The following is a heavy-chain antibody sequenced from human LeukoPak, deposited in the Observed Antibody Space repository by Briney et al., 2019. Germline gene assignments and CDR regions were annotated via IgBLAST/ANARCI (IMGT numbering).Heavy chain of an antibody. CDR3: ARDSSVAAALDY. J-gene: IGHJ4*02. CDR1: GFTFSSYS. CDR2: ISSSSSTI. Sequence: PGGSLRLSCAASGFTFSSYSTNWVRQAPGKGLEWVSYISSSSSTIYYADYVKGRFTISRYNAKNSLHLQMNRLRAEDTAIYYCARDSSVAAALDYWGQGTLVTVSS. V-gene: IGHV3-48*04. D-gene: IGHD6-13*01.